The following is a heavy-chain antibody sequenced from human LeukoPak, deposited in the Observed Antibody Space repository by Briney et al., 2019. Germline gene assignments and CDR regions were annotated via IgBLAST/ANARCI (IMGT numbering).Heavy chain of an antibody. CDR1: GGSISSGGYY. CDR3: ARQADIGYCSGGSCSFWYFDL. V-gene: IGHV4-31*03. D-gene: IGHD2-15*01. Sequence: SQTLSLTCTVSGGSISSGGYYWSWIRQHPGKGLEWIGYIYYSGSTYYNPSLKSRVTISVDTSKNQFSLKLSSVTAADTAVYYCARQADIGYCSGGSCSFWYFDLWGRGTLVTVSS. CDR2: IYYSGST. J-gene: IGHJ2*01.